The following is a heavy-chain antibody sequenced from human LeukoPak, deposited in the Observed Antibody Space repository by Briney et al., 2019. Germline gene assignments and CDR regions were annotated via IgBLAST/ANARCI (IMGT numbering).Heavy chain of an antibody. CDR3: AKLIAYGDYGDYYYGMDV. J-gene: IGHJ6*02. V-gene: IGHV3-23*01. CDR2: ISGSGGST. CDR1: GFTFSSYA. Sequence: GGSLRLSCAASGFTFSSYAMSWVRQAPGKGLEWVSAISGSGGSTYYADSVKGRFTISRDNSKNTLYLQMNSLRAEDTAVFYCAKLIAYGDYGDYYYGMDVWGQGTTVTVSS. D-gene: IGHD4-17*01.